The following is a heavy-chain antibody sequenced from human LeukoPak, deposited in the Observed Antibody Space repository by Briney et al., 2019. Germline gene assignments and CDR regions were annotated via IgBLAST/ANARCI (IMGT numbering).Heavy chain of an antibody. D-gene: IGHD2-15*01. CDR2: ISSGGST. J-gene: IGHJ4*02. CDR1: GFTFSIYA. Sequence: PGGSLRLSCAASGFTFSIYAMGWVRQAPGKGLEWVSAISSGGSTYYADSVKGRFTISRDNSKNTLYLQMNSLRAEDTAVYYCAKDDFVVVALFDYWGQGTLVTVSS. CDR3: AKDDFVVVALFDY. V-gene: IGHV3-23*01.